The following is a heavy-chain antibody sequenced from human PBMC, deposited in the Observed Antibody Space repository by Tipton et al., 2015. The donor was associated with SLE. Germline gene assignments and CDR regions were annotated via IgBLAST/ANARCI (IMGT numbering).Heavy chain of an antibody. CDR1: GFIFSSYA. J-gene: IGHJ4*02. CDR2: ISGSGGTT. CDR3: AKVRSSSPGFDY. D-gene: IGHD6-6*01. V-gene: IGHV3-23*01. Sequence: SLRLSCAASGFIFSSYAMNWVRQAPGKGLEWVSGISGSGGTTYYANSVKGRFTISRDNSKNTLYLQMNSLRAEDTAVYYCAKVRSSSPGFDYWGQGTLVTVSS.